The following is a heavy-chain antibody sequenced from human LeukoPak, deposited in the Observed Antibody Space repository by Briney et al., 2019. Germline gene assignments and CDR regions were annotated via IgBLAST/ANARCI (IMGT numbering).Heavy chain of an antibody. Sequence: GGSLRLSCAASGFTFSSFGMHWVRQAPGKGLEWVAVIWYDGSNKYYADPVKGRFTISRDNSKNTLYLQMNSLGAEDTAVYYCAKGSDYDILTGQDASDTWGQGTMVTVSS. CDR2: IWYDGSNK. J-gene: IGHJ3*02. CDR1: GFTFSSFG. D-gene: IGHD3-9*01. CDR3: AKGSDYDILTGQDASDT. V-gene: IGHV3-33*06.